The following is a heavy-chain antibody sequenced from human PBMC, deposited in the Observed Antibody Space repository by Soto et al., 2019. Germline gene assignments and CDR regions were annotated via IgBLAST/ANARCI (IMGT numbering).Heavy chain of an antibody. J-gene: IGHJ6*02. CDR1: GFTFSTYS. V-gene: IGHV3-30*04. CDR3: ARGFGELWTPHYYGMDV. CDR2: ISHDGGEK. D-gene: IGHD3-10*01. Sequence: PGGSLRLSCAASGFTFSTYSIHWVRQAPGKGLEWVAVISHDGGEKYYADSVKGRFTISRDNSNNRVFLHMNSLRSEDTAVYYCARGFGELWTPHYYGMDVWGQGTTVTVSS.